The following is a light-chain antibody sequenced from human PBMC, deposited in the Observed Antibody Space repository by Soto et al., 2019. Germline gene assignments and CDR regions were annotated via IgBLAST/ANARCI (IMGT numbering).Light chain of an antibody. CDR3: QHYGTSPTWT. V-gene: IGKV3-20*01. CDR2: GAS. Sequence: DIVLTQSPGTLSLSPGERATLSCRASQSVSGSYLAWYQQKPGQAPRLLIYGASSRATGIPDRLSGDGSGTDFTLTISRLEPEDFVVYYCQHYGTSPTWTFGQGTKVEVK. CDR1: QSVSGSY. J-gene: IGKJ1*01.